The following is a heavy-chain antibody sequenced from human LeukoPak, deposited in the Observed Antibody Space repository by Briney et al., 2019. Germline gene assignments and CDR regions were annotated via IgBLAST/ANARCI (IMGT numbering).Heavy chain of an antibody. CDR3: AREAAAGTSAFDI. CDR1: GYTFTGYY. J-gene: IGHJ3*02. D-gene: IGHD6-13*01. V-gene: IGHV1-2*06. CDR2: INPNSGGT. Sequence: GASVKVSCKASGYTFTGYYMHWGRQAPGQGLEWMGLINPNSGGTNYAQKFQGRVTMTRDTSISTDYMELSRLRSDDTAVYYCAREAAAGTSAFDIWGQGTMVTVSS.